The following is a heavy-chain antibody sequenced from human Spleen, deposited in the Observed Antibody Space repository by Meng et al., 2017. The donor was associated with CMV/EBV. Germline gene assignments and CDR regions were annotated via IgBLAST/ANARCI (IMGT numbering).Heavy chain of an antibody. J-gene: IGHJ6*02. Sequence: GGSLRLSCAASGFTFTTFSMSWVRQAPGKGLEWVASISHKDSYIFYAASVKGRFTISRDNAKNSLYLQMHSLRAEDTALYYCVRDNHGFGELREDVWGQGTTVTVSS. CDR2: ISHKDSYI. D-gene: IGHD3-10*01. CDR1: GFTFTTFS. CDR3: VRDNHGFGELREDV. V-gene: IGHV3-21*01.